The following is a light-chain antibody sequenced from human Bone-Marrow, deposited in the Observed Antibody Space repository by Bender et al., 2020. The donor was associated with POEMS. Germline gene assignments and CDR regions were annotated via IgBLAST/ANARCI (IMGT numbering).Light chain of an antibody. Sequence: QSALTQPRSVSGSPGQSVTISCTGTSSDIGGYNYVSWYQQHPGKAPKLMIYDVTNRPSGVSNRFSGSKSGNTASLTISGLQAEDEADYYCCSYAGSNTYVSYVVFGGGTKLTVL. V-gene: IGLV2-11*01. CDR3: CSYAGSNTYVSYVV. CDR2: DVT. CDR1: SSDIGGYNY. J-gene: IGLJ2*01.